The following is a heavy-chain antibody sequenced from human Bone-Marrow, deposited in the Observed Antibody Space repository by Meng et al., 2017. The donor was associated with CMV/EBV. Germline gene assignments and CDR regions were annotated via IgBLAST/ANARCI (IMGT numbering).Heavy chain of an antibody. Sequence: SCAASGFTFSSYGMHWVRQAPGKGLEWVGRIKSKTDGGTTDYAAPVKGRFTISRDDSKNTLYLQMNSLKTEDTAVYYCTTDRYTIFGVVIIPDYWGQGTLVTVSS. CDR2: IKSKTDGGTT. J-gene: IGHJ4*02. V-gene: IGHV3-15*01. D-gene: IGHD3-3*01. CDR3: TTDRYTIFGVVIIPDY. CDR1: GFTFSSYG.